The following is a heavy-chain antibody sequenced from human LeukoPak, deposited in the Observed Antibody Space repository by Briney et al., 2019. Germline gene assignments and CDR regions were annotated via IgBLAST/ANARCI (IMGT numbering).Heavy chain of an antibody. Sequence: GGSLRLSCAASGFTFSSYGMHWVRQAPGKGLEWVAVIWYDGSNKYYADSVKGRFTISRDNSKNTLYLQMNSLRVEDTAVYYCARVGLTTVTIDYWGQGTLVTVSS. CDR2: IWYDGSNK. D-gene: IGHD4-17*01. CDR1: GFTFSSYG. J-gene: IGHJ4*02. V-gene: IGHV3-33*08. CDR3: ARVGLTTVTIDY.